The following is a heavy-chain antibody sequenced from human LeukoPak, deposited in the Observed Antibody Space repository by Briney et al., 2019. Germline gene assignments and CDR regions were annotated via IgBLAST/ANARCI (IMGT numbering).Heavy chain of an antibody. Sequence: PGRSLRLSCAASGFTFSSYGMHWVRQAPGKGLEWVAVISYDGSNKYYADSVKGRFTISRDNAKNTLNLQLNSLRTEDTAVYYCARGSGYFGYDAFDIWGQGTMVTVSS. CDR3: ARGSGYFGYDAFDI. V-gene: IGHV3-30*03. D-gene: IGHD3-3*01. CDR2: ISYDGSNK. CDR1: GFTFSSYG. J-gene: IGHJ3*02.